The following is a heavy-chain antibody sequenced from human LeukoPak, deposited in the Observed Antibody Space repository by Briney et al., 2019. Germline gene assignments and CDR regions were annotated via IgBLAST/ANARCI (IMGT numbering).Heavy chain of an antibody. V-gene: IGHV4-30-2*01. J-gene: IGHJ5*02. D-gene: IGHD3-10*01. Sequence: SQTLSLTCAVSGDSISSGDYSWSWIRQPSGKGLEWIGYIFHSGSSYYNPSLKSRVTISVDKSKTQLPLRLTSVTAADTAVYYCARELWFVNAPGSWFDPWGQGTLVTVSS. CDR2: IFHSGSS. CDR1: GDSISSGDYS. CDR3: ARELWFVNAPGSWFDP.